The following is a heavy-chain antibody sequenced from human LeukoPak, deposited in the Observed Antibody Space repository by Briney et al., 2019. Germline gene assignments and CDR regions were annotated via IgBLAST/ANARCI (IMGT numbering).Heavy chain of an antibody. Sequence: SVKVSCKASGGTFSSYAISWVRQAPGQGLEWMGGIIPIFGTANYAQKFQGRVTITADKSTSTAYMELSSLRSEDTAVYYCARDRGQLWSDAFDIWGQGTMVTVSS. V-gene: IGHV1-69*06. D-gene: IGHD5-18*01. CDR3: ARDRGQLWSDAFDI. CDR2: IIPIFGTA. CDR1: GGTFSSYA. J-gene: IGHJ3*02.